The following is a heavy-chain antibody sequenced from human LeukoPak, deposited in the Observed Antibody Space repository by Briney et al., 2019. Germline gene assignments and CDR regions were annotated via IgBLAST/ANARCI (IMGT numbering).Heavy chain of an antibody. J-gene: IGHJ4*02. CDR1: GLRFRNYG. Sequence: GGSLRLSCVVSGLRFRNYGMHWVRQAPGKGLEWVAVIWYDGSNKYYADSVKGRFTISRDNSKNTLYLQMNSLRAEDTAVYYCARDGNGDSSLDYWGQGTLVTVSS. CDR2: IWYDGSNK. D-gene: IGHD4-17*01. CDR3: ARDGNGDSSLDY. V-gene: IGHV3-33*01.